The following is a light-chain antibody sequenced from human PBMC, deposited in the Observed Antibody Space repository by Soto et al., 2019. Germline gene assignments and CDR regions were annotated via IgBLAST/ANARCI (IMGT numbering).Light chain of an antibody. V-gene: IGKV3-20*01. CDR1: GHVPSSS. Sequence: LTEVRCALKLDLGRRAARRGGARGHVPSSSLAWYQQNPGQAPRLLIFGASDRATGSPDRFSGSGAGSDFTLPIFRLAAEDFAMYFSQQYSGSPQMFGQGTKVDIK. CDR3: QQYSGSPQM. CDR2: GAS. J-gene: IGKJ1*01.